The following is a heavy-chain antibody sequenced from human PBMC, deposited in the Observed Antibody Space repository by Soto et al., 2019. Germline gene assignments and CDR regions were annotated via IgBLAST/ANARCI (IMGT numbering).Heavy chain of an antibody. CDR1: GFPFQSYA. CDR3: AKERDDSNYRRTVFHY. Sequence: TGGSLRLSCAASGFPFQSYAMNWVRQAPGRGLEWVSGITGTGSATYYADSVKGRLTISRDNSKNTVYLQMNNMGAEDTAIYHFAKERDDSNYRRTVFHYWGQGTMVTVYS. V-gene: IGHV3-23*01. CDR2: ITGTGSAT. D-gene: IGHD4-4*01. J-gene: IGHJ4*02.